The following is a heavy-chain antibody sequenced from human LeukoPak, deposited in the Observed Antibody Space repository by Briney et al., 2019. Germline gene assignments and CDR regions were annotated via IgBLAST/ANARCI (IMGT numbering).Heavy chain of an antibody. CDR1: GFTFSGSA. Sequence: PGGSLRLSCAASGFTFSGSAMHWVRQASGKGLEWVGRIRSKANSYATAYAASVKGRFTISRDDSKNTAYLQMNSPKTEDTAVYYCTTREEGGKWGSFDYWGQGTLVTVSS. V-gene: IGHV3-73*01. D-gene: IGHD3-16*01. J-gene: IGHJ4*02. CDR3: TTREEGGKWGSFDY. CDR2: IRSKANSYAT.